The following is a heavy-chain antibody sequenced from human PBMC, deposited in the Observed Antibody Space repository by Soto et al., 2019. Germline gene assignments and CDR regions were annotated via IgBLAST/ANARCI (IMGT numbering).Heavy chain of an antibody. CDR3: ARDRYYYDSSGYYYFVFSDY. CDR1: GYTFTSYG. CDR2: ISAYNGNT. Sequence: GASVKVSCKASGYTFTSYGISWVRQAPGQGLEWMGWISAYNGNTNYAQKLQGRVTMTTDTSTSTAYMELRSLRSDDTAVYYCARDRYYYDSSGYYYFVFSDYWGQGTLVTVS. D-gene: IGHD3-22*01. J-gene: IGHJ4*02. V-gene: IGHV1-18*01.